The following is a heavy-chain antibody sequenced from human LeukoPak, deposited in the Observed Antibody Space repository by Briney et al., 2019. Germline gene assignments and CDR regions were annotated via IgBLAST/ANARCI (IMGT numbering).Heavy chain of an antibody. CDR2: IIPILGIA. CDR1: GGTFSSYA. Sequence: ASVKVSCKAFGGTFSSYAISWVRQAPGQGLEWMGRIIPILGIANYAQKFQGRVTITADKSTSTAYMELSSLRSEDTAVYYCASRLYSSSWIFDYWGQGTLVTVSS. CDR3: ASRLYSSSWIFDY. V-gene: IGHV1-69*04. J-gene: IGHJ4*02. D-gene: IGHD6-13*01.